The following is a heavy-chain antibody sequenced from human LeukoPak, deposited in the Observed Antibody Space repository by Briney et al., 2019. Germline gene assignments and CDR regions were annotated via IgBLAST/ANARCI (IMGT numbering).Heavy chain of an antibody. CDR3: ACHYYGSATPDH. D-gene: IGHD3-10*01. CDR2: IYNTGST. CDR1: GFTVSSNY. Sequence: GGSLRLSCAASGFTVSSNYVSWVRQAPGKGLEWVSVIYNTGSTFYADSVKGRFTISRDSSKNTVYLQMNSLRGEDTAVYYCACHYYGSATPDHWGQGTLVTVSS. J-gene: IGHJ4*02. V-gene: IGHV3-66*04.